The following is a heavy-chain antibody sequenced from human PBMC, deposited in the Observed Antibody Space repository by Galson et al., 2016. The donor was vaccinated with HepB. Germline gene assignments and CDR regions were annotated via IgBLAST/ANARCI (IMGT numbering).Heavy chain of an antibody. CDR2: ISWNSDTL. D-gene: IGHD3-9*01. CDR3: AKSKRAGKFFHILTGYNTPDAFDI. Sequence: SLRLSCAASGFTFDDYAMHWVRQAPGKGLEWVSGISWNSDTLEYADSVKGRFTISTDNAKNSLYLQMNSLRTEGTAFYYCAKSKRAGKFFHILTGYNTPDAFDIWGRGTMVTVSS. V-gene: IGHV3-9*01. CDR1: GFTFDDYA. J-gene: IGHJ3*02.